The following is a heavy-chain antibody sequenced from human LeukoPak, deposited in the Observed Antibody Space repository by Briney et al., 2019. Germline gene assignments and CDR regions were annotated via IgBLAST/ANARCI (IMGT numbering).Heavy chain of an antibody. CDR2: IKQDGSEK. CDR3: ARIRYFDWLLYGGGFDY. V-gene: IGHV3-7*01. D-gene: IGHD3-9*01. CDR1: GFTFSSYW. J-gene: IGHJ4*02. Sequence: GVSLRLSCAASGFTFSSYWMSWVRQAPGKGLEWVANIKQDGSEKYYVDSVKGRFTISRDNAKNSLYLQMNSLRAEDTAVYSCARIRYFDWLLYGGGFDYWGQGTLVTVSS.